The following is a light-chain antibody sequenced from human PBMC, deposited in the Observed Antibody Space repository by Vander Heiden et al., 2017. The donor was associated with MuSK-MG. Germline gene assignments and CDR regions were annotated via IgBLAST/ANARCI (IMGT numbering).Light chain of an antibody. CDR3: QQDDSNPFT. Sequence: DIQMTQSPSTLSASVGDRVTITCRASQTISTWLAWYQQKPGKAPNLLIYKASSLQSGVPSRFSGSASGTEFTLTISSLQPDDFATYFCQQDDSNPFTFGHGTKEDVE. CDR1: QTISTW. J-gene: IGKJ3*01. CDR2: KAS. V-gene: IGKV1-5*03.